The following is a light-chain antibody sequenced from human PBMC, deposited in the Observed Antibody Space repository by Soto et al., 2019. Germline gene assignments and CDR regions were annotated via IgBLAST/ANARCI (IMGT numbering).Light chain of an antibody. CDR1: QGIRND. V-gene: IGKV1-6*01. CDR3: LQHYNYPRT. J-gene: IGKJ1*01. CDR2: AAS. Sequence: AIQMTQSPSSLSASVGDRVTIACQASQGIRNDLVWYQQKPGKAPNLLIYAASSLQSGVPSRFSGSGSGTDFTLTISSLQPEDFATYYCLQHYNYPRTFGQGTKVEIK.